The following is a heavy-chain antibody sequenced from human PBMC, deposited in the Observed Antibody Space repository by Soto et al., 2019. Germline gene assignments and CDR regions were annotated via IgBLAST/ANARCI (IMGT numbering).Heavy chain of an antibody. D-gene: IGHD2-2*01. CDR1: GFTFSSYA. Sequence: AGGSLRLSCAASGFTFSSYAMSWVRQAPGKGLEWVSAISGSGGSTYYADSVKGRFTISRDNSKNTLYLQMNSLRAEDTAVYYCAKDLNLAMTEIDAFDIWGQGTMVTVSS. CDR2: ISGSGGST. CDR3: AKDLNLAMTEIDAFDI. J-gene: IGHJ3*02. V-gene: IGHV3-23*01.